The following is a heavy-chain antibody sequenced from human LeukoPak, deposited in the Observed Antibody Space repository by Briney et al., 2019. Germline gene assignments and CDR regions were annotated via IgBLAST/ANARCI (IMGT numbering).Heavy chain of an antibody. CDR1: GFTFSDYY. J-gene: IGHJ4*02. D-gene: IGHD1-26*01. CDR3: ARHSGIKSFDY. Sequence: GGSLRLSCAASGFTFSDYYMSWIRQAPGKGLEWISYISGRGSNMYYADSVKGRFTISTDSAKNSLYLQMNSLRAEDTAVYYCARHSGIKSFDYWGQGTLVTVSS. CDR2: ISGRGSNM. V-gene: IGHV3-11*04.